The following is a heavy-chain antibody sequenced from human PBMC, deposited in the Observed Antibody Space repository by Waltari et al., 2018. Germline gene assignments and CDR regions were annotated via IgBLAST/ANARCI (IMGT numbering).Heavy chain of an antibody. CDR2: ITASADNT. CDR3: VSFQTNYDFLRDY. D-gene: IGHD3-16*01. V-gene: IGHV3-23*01. Sequence: EVQLLESGGDLVKPGGSLRLSCKVSGFDFSSYAMTWVRQAPGKGPEWVSSITASADNTHYADSLKARFTISRDNSKSTLYLQMNSLRAEDTAVYYCVSFQTNYDFLRDYWGQGTLVTVSS. CDR1: GFDFSSYA. J-gene: IGHJ4*02.